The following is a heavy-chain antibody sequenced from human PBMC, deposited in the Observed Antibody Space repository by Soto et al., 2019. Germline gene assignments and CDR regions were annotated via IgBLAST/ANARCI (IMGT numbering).Heavy chain of an antibody. D-gene: IGHD2-15*01. CDR3: ARARIFYGLDV. J-gene: IGHJ6*02. Sequence: QVQLVQSGAEVKKPGASVKVSCKASGYTFTSFGISWVRQAPGQGLEWMGWINAYNVYNGNTYYAQNLQGRVTMTTDTSTSTAYMELRSLRSDDTAVYYCARARIFYGLDVWGQGTTVTVSS. V-gene: IGHV1-18*01. CDR1: GYTFTSFG. CDR2: INAYNVYNGNT.